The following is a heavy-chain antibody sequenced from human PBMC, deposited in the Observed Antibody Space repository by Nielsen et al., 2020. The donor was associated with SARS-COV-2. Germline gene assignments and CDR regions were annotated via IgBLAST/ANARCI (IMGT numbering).Heavy chain of an antibody. CDR3: AKDLAHTIARNFDY. CDR2: ISYDGSNK. CDR1: GFTFSSYG. D-gene: IGHD5-24*01. Sequence: GGSLRLSCAASGFTFSSYGMHWVRQAPGKGLEWVAVISYDGSNKYYADSVKGRFTISRDNSKNTLYLQMNSLRAEDTAVYYCAKDLAHTIARNFDYWGQGTLVTVSS. V-gene: IGHV3-30*18. J-gene: IGHJ4*02.